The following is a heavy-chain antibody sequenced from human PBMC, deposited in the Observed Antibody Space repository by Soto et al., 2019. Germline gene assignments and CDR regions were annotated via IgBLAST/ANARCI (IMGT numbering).Heavy chain of an antibody. CDR3: ARDEYYDSSGYYDFDY. CDR2: ISAYNGNT. D-gene: IGHD3-22*01. V-gene: IGHV1-18*01. CDR1: GYTFTSYG. Sequence: ASLKVSCKASGYTFTSYGISWVRQAPGQGLEWMGWISAYNGNTNYAQKLQGRVTMTTDTSTSTAYMELRSLRSDDTAVYYCARDEYYDSSGYYDFDYWGQGTLVTVSS. J-gene: IGHJ4*02.